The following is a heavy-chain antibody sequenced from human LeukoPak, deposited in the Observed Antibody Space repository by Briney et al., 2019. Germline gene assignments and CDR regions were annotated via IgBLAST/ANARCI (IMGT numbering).Heavy chain of an antibody. CDR1: GFTFSRYW. J-gene: IGHJ4*02. Sequence: GGSLRLSCAASGFTFSRYWMHWVRQAPGKGLVWVSRINSDGSSTSYADSVKGRFTISRDNAKNTLYLQMNSLRAEDTAVYYCARDGPDYYDSSGYWGEYWGQGTLVTVSS. D-gene: IGHD3-22*01. CDR2: INSDGSST. CDR3: ARDGPDYYDSSGYWGEY. V-gene: IGHV3-74*01.